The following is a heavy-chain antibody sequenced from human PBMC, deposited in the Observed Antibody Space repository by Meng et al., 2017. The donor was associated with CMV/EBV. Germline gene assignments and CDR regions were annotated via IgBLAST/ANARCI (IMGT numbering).Heavy chain of an antibody. CDR3: ARDLLPGYYYGMDV. J-gene: IGHJ6*02. D-gene: IGHD3-10*01. Sequence: GGSLRLSCAASGFTFSSYWMSWVRQAPGKGLEWVANIKQDGSEKYYVDSVKGRFTIFRDNAKNSLYLQMNSLRAEDTAVYYCARDLLPGYYYGMDVWGQGTTVTVSS. V-gene: IGHV3-7*01. CDR1: GFTFSSYW. CDR2: IKQDGSEK.